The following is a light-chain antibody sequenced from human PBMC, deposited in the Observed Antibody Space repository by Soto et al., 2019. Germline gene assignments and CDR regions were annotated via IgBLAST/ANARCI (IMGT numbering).Light chain of an antibody. CDR1: SSDVGGYNY. Sequence: QSVLTQPASVSGSPGQSITISCSGTSSDVGGYNYVSWYQQHPGKAPKLMIYDVSNRPSGDSNRFSGSKSGSTASLTISGLQAEDEADYYCSSYTSSSTLYVFGTGTKVTVL. J-gene: IGLJ1*01. CDR2: DVS. CDR3: SSYTSSSTLYV. V-gene: IGLV2-14*01.